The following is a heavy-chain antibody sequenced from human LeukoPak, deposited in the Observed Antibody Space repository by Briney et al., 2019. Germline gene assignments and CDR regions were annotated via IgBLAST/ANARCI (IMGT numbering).Heavy chain of an antibody. CDR3: ARGGDGYGPLPFDY. CDR1: GGSISSGGYY. Sequence: SETLSLTCTVSGGSISSGGYYWSWIRQHPGKGLEWIGYIYYSGSTNYNPSLKSRVTISVDTSKNQFSLKLSSVTAADTAVYYCARGGDGYGPLPFDYWGQGTLVTVSS. D-gene: IGHD5-24*01. CDR2: IYYSGST. V-gene: IGHV4-61*08. J-gene: IGHJ4*02.